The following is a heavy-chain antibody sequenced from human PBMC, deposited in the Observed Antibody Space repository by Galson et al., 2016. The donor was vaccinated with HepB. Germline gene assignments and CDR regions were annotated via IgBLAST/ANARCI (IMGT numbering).Heavy chain of an antibody. V-gene: IGHV4-30-4*01. D-gene: IGHD4-23*01. Sequence: TLSLTCTVSGGSISSGDHYWSWVRQPPGQGLEWIWYIYYSGSTAYNPSLKSRLAISVDRSKNQFSLMLSSVTAADTAVYYCAGADYGGCLAYWGQGSLVTVSS. CDR3: AGADYGGCLAY. CDR2: IYYSGST. CDR1: GGSISSGDHY. J-gene: IGHJ4*02.